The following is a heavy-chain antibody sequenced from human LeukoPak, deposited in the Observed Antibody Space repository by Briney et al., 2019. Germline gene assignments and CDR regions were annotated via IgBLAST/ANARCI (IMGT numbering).Heavy chain of an antibody. CDR3: ARVGYDFWSGYQSYYLDY. CDR2: IIPILGIA. J-gene: IGHJ4*02. Sequence: SVKVSCKASGGTFSSYAISWVRQAPGQGLEWMGRIIPILGIANYAQKFQGRVTITADKSTSTAYMELSSLRSEDTAVYYCARVGYDFWSGYQSYYLDYWGQGTLVTVSS. V-gene: IGHV1-69*04. D-gene: IGHD3-3*01. CDR1: GGTFSSYA.